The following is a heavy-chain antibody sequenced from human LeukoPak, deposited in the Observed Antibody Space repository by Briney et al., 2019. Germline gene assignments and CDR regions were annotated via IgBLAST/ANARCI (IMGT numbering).Heavy chain of an antibody. V-gene: IGHV3-11*01. Sequence: GGSLRLSCAASGFTFSDYYMSWIRQAPGKGLEWVSYISSSGSTIYYADSVKGRFTISRDNAKNSLYLQMNSLRAEDTAVYYCARAHMITGDQYWFDPWGQGTLVTVSS. CDR1: GFTFSDYY. J-gene: IGHJ5*02. CDR2: ISSSGSTI. D-gene: IGHD7-27*01. CDR3: ARAHMITGDQYWFDP.